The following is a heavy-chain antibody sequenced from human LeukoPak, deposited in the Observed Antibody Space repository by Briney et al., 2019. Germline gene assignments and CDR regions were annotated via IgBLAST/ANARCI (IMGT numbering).Heavy chain of an antibody. D-gene: IGHD2-2*01. CDR3: AKVGRQLLSWRGPLWFDP. CDR2: ISGSGGST. CDR1: GFTFSSYA. J-gene: IGHJ5*02. V-gene: IGHV3-23*01. Sequence: GGSLILSCAASGFTFSSYAMSGARQATGKGLDWVSAISGSGGSTYYADSVKGRFTISRDNSKNTLYLQMNSLRAEDTAVYYCAKVGRQLLSWRGPLWFDPWGQGTLVTVSS.